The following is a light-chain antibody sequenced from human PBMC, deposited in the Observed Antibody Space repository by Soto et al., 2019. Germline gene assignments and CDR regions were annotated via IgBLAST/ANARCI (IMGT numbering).Light chain of an antibody. CDR2: SNN. V-gene: IGLV1-47*02. Sequence: QSVLTQPPSASGTPGQRVTISCSGSSSNIGSNYVYWYQQVPGTAPKLLIYSNNQRPSGVPDRFSGSKSGTSASLAISGRRYEDEADYYCAAWDDSLSGWVFGGGTKVTVL. CDR1: SSNIGSNY. J-gene: IGLJ3*02. CDR3: AAWDDSLSGWV.